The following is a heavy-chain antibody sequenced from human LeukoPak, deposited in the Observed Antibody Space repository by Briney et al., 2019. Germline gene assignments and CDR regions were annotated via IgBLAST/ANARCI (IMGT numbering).Heavy chain of an antibody. CDR1: GFTFSSYW. J-gene: IGHJ4*02. V-gene: IGHV3-74*01. D-gene: IGHD5-18*01. CDR3: ARGRGYSYGGRFDY. Sequence: GRSLRLSCAASGFTFSSYWMHWVRQAPGKGLVWVSRINSDGSSTSYADSVKGRFTISRDNAKNTLYLQMNSLRAEDTAVYYCARGRGYSYGGRFDYWGQGTLVTVSS. CDR2: INSDGSST.